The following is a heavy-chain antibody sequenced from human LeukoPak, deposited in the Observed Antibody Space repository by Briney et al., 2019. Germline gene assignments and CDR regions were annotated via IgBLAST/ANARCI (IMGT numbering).Heavy chain of an antibody. CDR2: ISYDASNK. V-gene: IGHV3-30*04. CDR3: ARGSRNWFDP. D-gene: IGHD1-26*01. Sequence: GGSLRLSCAASGFTFSSYAMHWVRQAPGKGLELLAVISYDASNKYYADSEKGRFTISRDNSKNTLYLQMNSLRAEDTAVYYCARGSRNWFDPWGQGTLVTVSS. CDR1: GFTFSSYA. J-gene: IGHJ5*02.